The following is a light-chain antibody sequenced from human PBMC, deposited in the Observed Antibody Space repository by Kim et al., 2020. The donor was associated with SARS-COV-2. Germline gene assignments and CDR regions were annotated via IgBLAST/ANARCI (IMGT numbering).Light chain of an antibody. CDR3: QQYNKWPLT. Sequence: VSPGERATLSCRASQSVSSNLAWYQQKPGQAPRLLFYAASTRATGTPARFSGSGSGTEFTLTISSLQSEDFAVYSCQQYNKWPLTFGGGIKVEIK. V-gene: IGKV3-15*01. J-gene: IGKJ4*01. CDR1: QSVSSN. CDR2: AAS.